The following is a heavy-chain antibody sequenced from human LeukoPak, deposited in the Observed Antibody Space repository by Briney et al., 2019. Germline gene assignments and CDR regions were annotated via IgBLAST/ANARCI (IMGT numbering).Heavy chain of an antibody. CDR2: INTNTGNP. J-gene: IGHJ3*02. Sequence: ASVKVSCTASGYTFTSYAMNWVRQAPGQGLEWMGWINTNTGNPTYAQGFTGRFVFSLDTSVSTAYLQISSLKAEDTAVYYCARDYFSRYYDSSGYSLYAFDIWGQGTMVTVSS. CDR1: GYTFTSYA. CDR3: ARDYFSRYYDSSGYSLYAFDI. V-gene: IGHV7-4-1*02. D-gene: IGHD3-22*01.